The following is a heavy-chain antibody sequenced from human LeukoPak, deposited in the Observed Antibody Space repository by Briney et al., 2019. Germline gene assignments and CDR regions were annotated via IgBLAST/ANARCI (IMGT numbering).Heavy chain of an antibody. Sequence: PGGALRLSCAASGFTFSSYDMTWVRQAPGRGLEWVSSIRPSGDNTYYADSVKGRFTISRDNTKNTLYLQMNSLRAEDTAVYYCAKDRLAYSYAQPFDDWGQGTLVTVSS. J-gene: IGHJ4*02. CDR3: AKDRLAYSYAQPFDD. CDR2: IRPSGDNT. CDR1: GFTFSSYD. D-gene: IGHD5-18*01. V-gene: IGHV3-23*01.